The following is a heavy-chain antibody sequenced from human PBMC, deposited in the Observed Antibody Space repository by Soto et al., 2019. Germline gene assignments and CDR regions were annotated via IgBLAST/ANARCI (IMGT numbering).Heavy chain of an antibody. Sequence: SETLSLTCSVSGDSMNTYFWTWIRQPPGKGLEWIGYIYDGGTTNYNPSLKSRAAISVDTSKNQFSLNLTSVTAADTAMYYCASSFTYGAHRFDYWGQGALVTVSS. D-gene: IGHD3-10*01. V-gene: IGHV4-59*01. J-gene: IGHJ4*02. CDR1: GDSMNTYF. CDR3: ASSFTYGAHRFDY. CDR2: IYDGGTT.